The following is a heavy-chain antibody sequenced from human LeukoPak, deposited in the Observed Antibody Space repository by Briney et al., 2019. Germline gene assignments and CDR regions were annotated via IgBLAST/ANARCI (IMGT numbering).Heavy chain of an antibody. V-gene: IGHV5-51*01. CDR3: VRGNVYYYDSSGYPDY. D-gene: IGHD3-22*01. J-gene: IGHJ4*02. Sequence: GESLKISWKGSGYRFTSYWIGWVRQVPGKGLEWIGIIYPGDSDTRYSPSFQGQVTISADKSISTAYLQWSSLKASDTAMYYCVRGNVYYYDSSGYPDYWGQGTLVTVSS. CDR1: GYRFTSYW. CDR2: IYPGDSDT.